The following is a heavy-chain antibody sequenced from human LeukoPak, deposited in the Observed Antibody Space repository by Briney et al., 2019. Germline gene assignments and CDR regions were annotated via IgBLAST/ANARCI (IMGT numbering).Heavy chain of an antibody. CDR1: GFSLSDAW. CDR2: MKPRGTT. V-gene: IGHV3-15*01. J-gene: IGHJ4*02. D-gene: IGHD1-1*01. Sequence: GGSLRLSCAASGFSLSDAWMSWVRQAPGKGLECVGRMKPRGTTDDAEPMNDRFIVSRDDSKNTLYLQMNSLKAEDTGLYYCTQLSRGYWGQGTQATVSS. CDR3: TQLSRGY.